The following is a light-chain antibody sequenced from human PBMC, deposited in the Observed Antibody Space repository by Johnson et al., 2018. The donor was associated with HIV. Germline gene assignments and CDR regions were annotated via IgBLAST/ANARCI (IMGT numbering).Light chain of an antibody. V-gene: IGLV1-51*02. CDR1: SSNIGNNY. CDR2: ENN. Sequence: QSVLSQPPSVSAAPGQKVTISCSGSSSNIGNNYVSWYQQLPGTAPKLLIYENNKRPSGIPDQFHGSKSGTSPTLGITGLLTGDEAEYHCGTWDSSLSAGVFGTWTKVTVL. CDR3: GTWDSSLSAGV. J-gene: IGLJ1*01.